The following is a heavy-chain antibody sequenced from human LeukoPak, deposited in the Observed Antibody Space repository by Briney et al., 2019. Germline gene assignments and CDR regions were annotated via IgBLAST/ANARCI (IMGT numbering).Heavy chain of an antibody. J-gene: IGHJ6*03. Sequence: VGSLRLSCAASGFTFSSYSMNWVRQAPGEGLEWVSYISSSSSTIYYADSVKGRFTISRDNAKNSLYLQMNSLRAEDTAVYYCARDSGDYDYYYYYMDVWGKGTTVTVSS. CDR2: ISSSSSTI. CDR3: ARDSGDYDYYYYYMDV. D-gene: IGHD4-17*01. V-gene: IGHV3-48*01. CDR1: GFTFSSYS.